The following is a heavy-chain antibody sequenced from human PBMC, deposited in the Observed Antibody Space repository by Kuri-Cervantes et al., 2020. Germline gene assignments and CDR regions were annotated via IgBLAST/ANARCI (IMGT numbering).Heavy chain of an antibody. CDR2: MNPNSGNT. CDR1: GYTFTSYD. Sequence: ASVKVSCKASGYTFTSYDINWVRQATGQGLEWMGWMNPNSGNTGYAQKFQGRVTMARNTSISTAYMELSSLRSEDTAVYYCARGYYGSGSLRVYYYYGMDVWGQGTTVTVSS. J-gene: IGHJ6*02. CDR3: ARGYYGSGSLRVYYYYGMDV. V-gene: IGHV1-8*01. D-gene: IGHD3-10*01.